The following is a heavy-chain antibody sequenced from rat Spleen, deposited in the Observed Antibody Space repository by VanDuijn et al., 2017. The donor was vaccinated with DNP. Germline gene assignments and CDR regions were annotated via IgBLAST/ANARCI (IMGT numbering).Heavy chain of an antibody. J-gene: IGHJ2*01. V-gene: IGHV3-3*01. CDR3: AIQLGVFDY. CDR2: INNAGST. Sequence: EVQLQESGPGLVKPSQSLSLTCSVTGYSITSNHKWTWIRKFPGNELEWMGYINNAGSTNYNPSLKSRFSITRDTSKNPFFLQVNSVRNEDTATYYCAIQLGVFDYWGQGVMVIVSS. D-gene: IGHD5-1*01. CDR1: GYSITSNHK.